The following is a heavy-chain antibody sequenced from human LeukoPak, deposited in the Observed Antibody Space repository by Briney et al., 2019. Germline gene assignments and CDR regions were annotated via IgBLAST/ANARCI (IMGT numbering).Heavy chain of an antibody. J-gene: IGHJ6*03. CDR3: ARVVPAIGYYYYYYTDV. Sequence: PSETLSLTCAVSGYSISSGYYWGWIRPPPGKGLEWIGSIYHSGSTYYNPSLKSRVTISVDTSKNQFSLKLSSVTAADTAVYYCARVVPAIGYYYYYYTDVWGKGTTVTVSS. CDR1: GYSISSGYY. CDR2: IYHSGST. V-gene: IGHV4-38-2*01. D-gene: IGHD2-2*01.